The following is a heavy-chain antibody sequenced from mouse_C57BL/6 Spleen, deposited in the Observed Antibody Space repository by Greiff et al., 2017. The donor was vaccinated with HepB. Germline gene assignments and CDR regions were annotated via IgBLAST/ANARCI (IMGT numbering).Heavy chain of an antibody. D-gene: IGHD3-1*01. V-gene: IGHV1-54*01. CDR1: GYAFTNYL. Sequence: QVQLKQSGAELVRPGTSVKVSCKASGYAFTNYLIEWVKQRPGQGLEWIGVINPGSGGTNYNEKFKGKATLTADKSSSTAYMQLSSLTSEDSAVYFCARSGEPHYYAMDYWGQGTSVTVSS. J-gene: IGHJ4*01. CDR3: ARSGEPHYYAMDY. CDR2: INPGSGGT.